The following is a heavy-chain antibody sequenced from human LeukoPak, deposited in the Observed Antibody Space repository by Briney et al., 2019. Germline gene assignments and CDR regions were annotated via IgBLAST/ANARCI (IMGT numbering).Heavy chain of an antibody. J-gene: IGHJ4*02. CDR3: ARELGCSGGSCYEFDY. D-gene: IGHD2-15*01. CDR1: GFTFSSYA. CDR2: ISSSSSTI. V-gene: IGHV3-48*01. Sequence: GGSLRLSCAASGFTFSSYAMSWVRQAPGKGLEWVSYISSSSSTIYYADSVKGRFTISRDNAQNSLYLQLNSLRADDTAVYYCARELGCSGGSCYEFDYWGQGTLVTVSS.